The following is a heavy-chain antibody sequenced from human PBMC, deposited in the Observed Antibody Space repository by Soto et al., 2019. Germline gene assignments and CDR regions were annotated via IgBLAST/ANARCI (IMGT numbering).Heavy chain of an antibody. CDR3: SRGTYYPQSSGLHADY. CDR2: ISSDGHHQ. CDR1: GFSFNDYA. Sequence: GGSLRLSCATSGFSFNDYAMYWVRQAPGQGLEWVAIISSDGHHQFYLDNLRGRFTVSRGNSKNTLYLQMNSLRPEDTAVYYCSRGTYYPQSSGLHADYWGPGTVVTSPQ. D-gene: IGHD3-22*01. J-gene: IGHJ4*02. V-gene: IGHV3-30*03.